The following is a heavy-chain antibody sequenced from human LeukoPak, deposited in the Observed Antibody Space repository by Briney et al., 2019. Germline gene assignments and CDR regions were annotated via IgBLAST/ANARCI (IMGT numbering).Heavy chain of an antibody. Sequence: GGSLRLYCAASGFTFSSYAMSWVRQAPGKGLEWVSTISGGGGSTYYADSVRGRFTISRDNSMNTLDLQMNSLRAEDTAVYYCAKGWQAGHYYYNMDVWGKGTTVTVSS. J-gene: IGHJ6*03. CDR3: AKGWQAGHYYYNMDV. D-gene: IGHD2-15*01. V-gene: IGHV3-23*01. CDR2: ISGGGGST. CDR1: GFTFSSYA.